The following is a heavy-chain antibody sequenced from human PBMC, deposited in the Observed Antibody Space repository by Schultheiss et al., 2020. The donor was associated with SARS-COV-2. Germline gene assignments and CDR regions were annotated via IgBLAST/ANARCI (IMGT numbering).Heavy chain of an antibody. CDR1: GFTFSSYG. Sequence: GGSLRLSCAASGFTFSSYGMHWVRQAPGKGLEWVAVISYDGSKKEYADSVKGRFTISRDNSKNTLYLQMNSLRAEDTAVYYCARDLDFWPGYGMDVWGQGTTVTVSS. J-gene: IGHJ6*02. V-gene: IGHV3-33*05. CDR2: ISYDGSKK. D-gene: IGHD3-3*01. CDR3: ARDLDFWPGYGMDV.